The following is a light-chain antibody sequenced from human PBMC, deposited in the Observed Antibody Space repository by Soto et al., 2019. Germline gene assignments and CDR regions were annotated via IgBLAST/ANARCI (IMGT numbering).Light chain of an antibody. CDR2: GVS. J-gene: IGKJ4*01. CDR3: QQYGAWPLT. CDR1: QSVSSN. Sequence: EVVMTQSPATLSVSPGERATLSCRASQSVSSNFLAWYQQKPGQAPRLLIYGVSIRATGIPARFSGSGSGTEFTLTISSLQSEDFAVYYCQQYGAWPLTFGRGTKVEI. V-gene: IGKV3-15*01.